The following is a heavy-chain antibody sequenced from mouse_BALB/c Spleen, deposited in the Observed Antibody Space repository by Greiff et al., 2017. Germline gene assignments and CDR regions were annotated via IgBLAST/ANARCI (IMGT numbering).Heavy chain of an antibody. D-gene: IGHD1-1*01. Sequence: QVQLQQSGAELVRPGSSVKISCKASGYAFSSYWMNWVKQRPGQGLEWIGQIYPGDGDTNYNGKFKGKATLTADKSSSTAYMQLSSLTSEDSAVYFCARRGSSYGYFDYWGQGTTLTVSS. CDR2: IYPGDGDT. J-gene: IGHJ2*01. CDR1: GYAFSSYW. CDR3: ARRGSSYGYFDY. V-gene: IGHV1-80*01.